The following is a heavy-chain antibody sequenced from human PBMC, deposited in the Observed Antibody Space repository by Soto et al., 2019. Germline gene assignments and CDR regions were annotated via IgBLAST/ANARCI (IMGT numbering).Heavy chain of an antibody. CDR1: CSSISSGGYS. Sequence: SETLSLTCALSCSSISSGGYSWSWIRQPPGKGLEWIGYIYHSGSTYYNPSLKSRVTISVDRSKNQCSLKLSSVTAADTAVYYCASEHGPFDYWGKGTLVTVSS. J-gene: IGHJ4*02. CDR3: ASEHGPFDY. D-gene: IGHD4-17*01. CDR2: IYHSGST. V-gene: IGHV4-30-2*01.